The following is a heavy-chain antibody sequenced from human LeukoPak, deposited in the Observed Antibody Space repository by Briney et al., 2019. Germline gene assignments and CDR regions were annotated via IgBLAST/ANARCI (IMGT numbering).Heavy chain of an antibody. CDR1: GYSISSDY. CDR2: VYHSGST. CDR3: ARLSGAPVRHPIYHFDY. D-gene: IGHD1-26*01. Sequence: SETLSLTCAVSGYSISSDYWGWIRQPPGKGLEWIGNVYHSGSTYKHPSLKSLVSISLDTSNNQFSLKLTSVTAADTAIYYCARLSGAPVRHPIYHFDYWGQGTLVTVSS. V-gene: IGHV4-38-2*01. J-gene: IGHJ4*02.